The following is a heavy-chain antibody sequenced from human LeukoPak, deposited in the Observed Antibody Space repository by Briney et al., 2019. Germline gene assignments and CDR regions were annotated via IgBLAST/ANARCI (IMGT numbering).Heavy chain of an antibody. CDR2: IYSGGST. CDR3: AKSTAIVVVTALNY. D-gene: IGHD2-21*02. CDR1: GFTVSSNY. Sequence: GGSLRLSCAASGFTVSSNYMSWVRQAPGKGLEWVSVIYSGGSTYYADSVKGRFTISRDNSKNTLYLQMNSLRAEDTAVYYCAKSTAIVVVTALNYWGQGTLVTVSS. J-gene: IGHJ4*02. V-gene: IGHV3-53*01.